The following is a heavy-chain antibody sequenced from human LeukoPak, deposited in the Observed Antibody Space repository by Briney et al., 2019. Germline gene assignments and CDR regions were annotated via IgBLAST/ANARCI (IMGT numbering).Heavy chain of an antibody. Sequence: GGSLRLSCAASGFTFDDHTMHWVRQAPGKGLEGVSLISWDGGVTKYVGSVKGRFTISRDNSKNSLYLQMNSLRTEDTALYYCAKSDHRGDGFNYDYWGQGTLVTVSS. D-gene: IGHD5-24*01. CDR2: ISWDGGVT. CDR3: AKSDHRGDGFNYDY. V-gene: IGHV3-43*01. CDR1: GFTFDDHT. J-gene: IGHJ4*02.